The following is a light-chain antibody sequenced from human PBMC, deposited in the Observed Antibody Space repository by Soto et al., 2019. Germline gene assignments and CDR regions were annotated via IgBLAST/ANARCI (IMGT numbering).Light chain of an antibody. CDR3: QQYNYLQWT. J-gene: IGKJ1*01. CDR1: QTLINK. Sequence: IVRTQTPTTVSVSPGERAPLTCRASQTLINKLAWFQQAPGQAPRLLIYDTSTRATGVPARFSGSGFGTEFTLTINSLQSEDFGVYYCQQYNYLQWTFGQGTKVDIK. CDR2: DTS. V-gene: IGKV3-15*01.